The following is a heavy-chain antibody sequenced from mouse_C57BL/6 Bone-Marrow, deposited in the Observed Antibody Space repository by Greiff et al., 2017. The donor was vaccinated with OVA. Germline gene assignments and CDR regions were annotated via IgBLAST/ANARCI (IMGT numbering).Heavy chain of an antibody. CDR3: ARGYF. Sequence: QVQLQQSGAELVKPGASVEISCKASGYAFSSYWMNWVKQRPGKGLEWIGQNYPGDGDTNYNGKCKGKATLTADKSSITSYMQLISLTSEDSAVYFCARGYFWGQGTTLTVSS. J-gene: IGHJ2*01. V-gene: IGHV1-80*01. CDR1: GYAFSSYW. CDR2: NYPGDGDT.